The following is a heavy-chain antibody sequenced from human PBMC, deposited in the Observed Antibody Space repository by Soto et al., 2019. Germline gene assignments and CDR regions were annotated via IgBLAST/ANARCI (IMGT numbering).Heavy chain of an antibody. CDR1: GFIFSGYS. Sequence: EVQLVESGGGLVQPGGSLRLSCAASGFIFSGYSMNWVRRAPGKGLEWVSYISSSSSSINYADSVKGRFTISRDNAKNSRYLQMNSRRDEDTAVYYCARGRDGYTSPLEYWGQGTLVTVSS. D-gene: IGHD5-12*01. J-gene: IGHJ4*02. CDR3: ARGRDGYTSPLEY. CDR2: ISSSSSSI. V-gene: IGHV3-48*02.